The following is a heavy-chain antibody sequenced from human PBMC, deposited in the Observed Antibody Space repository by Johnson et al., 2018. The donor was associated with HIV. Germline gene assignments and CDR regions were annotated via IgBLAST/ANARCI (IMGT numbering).Heavy chain of an antibody. CDR3: VRDGNYYDRSGYRVDAFDV. J-gene: IGHJ3*01. Sequence: QVQLVESGGGLVKPERSLRLSCAASEFSFSTYAMRCVRQAPGTGLEGVAVISDDGTNTDYADAVKGRFTISRDNSKNTLYLQMNSLRAGDTAVYYCVRDGNYYDRSGYRVDAFDVWGQGTMVTVSS. D-gene: IGHD3-22*01. CDR2: ISDDGTNT. V-gene: IGHV3-30-3*01. CDR1: EFSFSTYA.